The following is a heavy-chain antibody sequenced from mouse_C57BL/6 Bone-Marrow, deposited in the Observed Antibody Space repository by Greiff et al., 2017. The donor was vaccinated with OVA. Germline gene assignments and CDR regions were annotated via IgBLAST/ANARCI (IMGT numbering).Heavy chain of an antibody. CDR3: ARGAPYGNYPPRFDY. D-gene: IGHD2-1*01. CDR1: GYTFTSYW. V-gene: IGHV1-59*01. J-gene: IGHJ2*01. Sequence: VQLQQPGAELVRPGTSVKLSCKASGYTFTSYWMHWVKQRPGQGLEWIGVIDPSDSYTNYNQKFKGKATLTVDTSSSTAYMQLSSLTSEDSAVYYCARGAPYGNYPPRFDYWGQGTTLTVSS. CDR2: IDPSDSYT.